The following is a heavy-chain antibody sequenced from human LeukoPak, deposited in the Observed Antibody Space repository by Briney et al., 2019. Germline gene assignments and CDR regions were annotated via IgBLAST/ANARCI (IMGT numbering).Heavy chain of an antibody. Sequence: ASVKVSCKASGYTFTGYYMHWVRQAPGQGLEWMGWINPNSGGTNYAQKFQGRVTMTRDTSISTAYMELSRLRSDDTAVYYCARDWAVAANGFNCWFDPWGQGTLVTVSS. J-gene: IGHJ5*02. CDR2: INPNSGGT. D-gene: IGHD6-19*01. CDR1: GYTFTGYY. CDR3: ARDWAVAANGFNCWFDP. V-gene: IGHV1-2*02.